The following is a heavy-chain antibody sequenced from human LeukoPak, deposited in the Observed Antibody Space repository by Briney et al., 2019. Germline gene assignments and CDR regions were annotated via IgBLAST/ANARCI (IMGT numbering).Heavy chain of an antibody. D-gene: IGHD5-18*01. V-gene: IGHV3-30*18. CDR2: ISYDGSNK. CDR3: AKDKWEDTAMVPNFDY. CDR1: GFTFSSYG. J-gene: IGHJ4*02. Sequence: PGRSLRLSCAASGFTFSSYGMHWVRQAPGKGLEWVAVISYDGSNKYYADSVKGRFTISSDNSKNTLYPQMNSLRAEDTAVYYCAKDKWEDTAMVPNFDYWGQGTLVTVSS.